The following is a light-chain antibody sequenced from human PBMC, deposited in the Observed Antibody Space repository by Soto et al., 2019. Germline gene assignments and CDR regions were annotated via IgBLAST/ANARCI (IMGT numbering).Light chain of an antibody. CDR3: QQHNSYPWT. Sequence: DIQIVQSPSTLSSSIGDRVTISCRASQSVSSWVAWYQQKPGKAPRPLIHQVSSLESGVPSRISGSGYGTEFTLTISSLQPDDFATYYCQQHNSYPWTFGQGTKVDIK. CDR2: QVS. CDR1: QSVSSW. V-gene: IGKV1-5*01. J-gene: IGKJ1*01.